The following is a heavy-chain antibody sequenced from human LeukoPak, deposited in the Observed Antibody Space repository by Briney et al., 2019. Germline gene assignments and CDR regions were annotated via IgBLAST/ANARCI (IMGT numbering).Heavy chain of an antibody. CDR3: ARPHYDILTGWIPFDY. CDR1: GGSISSSSYY. Sequence: SETLSLTCTVSGGSISSSSYYWGWIRQPPGKGLEWIGSIYYSGSTYYNPSLKSRVTISVDTSKNQFSLKLSSVTAADTAVYYCARPHYDILTGWIPFDYWGQGTLVTVSS. V-gene: IGHV4-39*01. D-gene: IGHD3-9*01. CDR2: IYYSGST. J-gene: IGHJ4*02.